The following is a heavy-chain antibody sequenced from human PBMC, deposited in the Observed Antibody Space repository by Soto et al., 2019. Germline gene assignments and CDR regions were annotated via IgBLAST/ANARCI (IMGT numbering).Heavy chain of an antibody. CDR1: GYTFTSYG. CDR2: ISAYNGNT. CDR3: ATQTTVTTLYYYYYGMDV. D-gene: IGHD4-17*01. J-gene: IGHJ6*02. V-gene: IGHV1-18*01. Sequence: GASVKVSCKASGYTFTSYGISWVRQAPGQGLEWMGWISAYNGNTNYAQKLQGRVTMTKDTSTNTAYMELSSLRSEDTAVYYCATQTTVTTLYYYYYGMDVWGQGTTVTVSS.